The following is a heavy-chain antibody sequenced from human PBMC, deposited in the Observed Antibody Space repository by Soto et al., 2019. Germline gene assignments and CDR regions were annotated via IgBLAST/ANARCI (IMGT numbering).Heavy chain of an antibody. D-gene: IGHD1-7*01. CDR2: ISSRGSA. V-gene: IGHV4-61*08. CDR3: AMAGNYRYFDA. CDR1: GGTVSSGGYY. Sequence: QVQVQESGPGLVTPSETLSLTCTVSGGTVSSGGYYWSWIRQPPGKGLEWIGYISSRGSANYNPSLKSRITISVDTSKNQFSLKLTSVTAADTAVYYCAMAGNYRYFDAWGQGTLVTVSS. J-gene: IGHJ4*02.